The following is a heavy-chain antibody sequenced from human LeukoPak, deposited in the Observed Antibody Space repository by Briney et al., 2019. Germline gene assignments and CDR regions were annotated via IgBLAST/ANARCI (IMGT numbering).Heavy chain of an antibody. D-gene: IGHD3-3*01. CDR2: INPNSGGT. Sequence: ASVKVSCKASGYTFTGYYMHWVRQAPGQGLEWMGWINPNSGGTNYAQKFQGRVTMTRDTSISTAYMELSRLRSDDTAVYYCAIHHYDFWSGNYYYYYMDVWGKGTTVTVSS. V-gene: IGHV1-2*02. J-gene: IGHJ6*03. CDR3: AIHHYDFWSGNYYYYYMDV. CDR1: GYTFTGYY.